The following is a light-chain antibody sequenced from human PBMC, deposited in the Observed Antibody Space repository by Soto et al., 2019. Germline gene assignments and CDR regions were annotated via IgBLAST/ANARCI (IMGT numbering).Light chain of an antibody. J-gene: IGLJ2*01. CDR3: VLYMGLGISV. V-gene: IGLV8-61*01. Sequence: QTVVTQEPSFSVSPGGTVTFTCGLSSGSVSTNYYPSWYQQTPGQAPRTLIYNTNSRSSGVPDRFSGSILGNKAALTITAAQADDESDYYCVLYMGLGISVFGGGTKLTVL. CDR2: NTN. CDR1: SGSVSTNYY.